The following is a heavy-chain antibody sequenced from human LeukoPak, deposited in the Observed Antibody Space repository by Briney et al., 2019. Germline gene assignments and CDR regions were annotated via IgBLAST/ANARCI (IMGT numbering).Heavy chain of an antibody. D-gene: IGHD3-22*01. V-gene: IGHV1-69*06. CDR3: ARDRDSSGTWDY. J-gene: IGHJ4*02. CDR2: IIPIFGTA. Sequence: ASVKVSCKASGGTFSSYAISWVRQAPGQGLEWMGRIIPIFGTANYAQEFQGRVTITADKSTSTAYMELSSLRSEDTAVYYCARDRDSSGTWDYWGQGTLVTVSS. CDR1: GGTFSSYA.